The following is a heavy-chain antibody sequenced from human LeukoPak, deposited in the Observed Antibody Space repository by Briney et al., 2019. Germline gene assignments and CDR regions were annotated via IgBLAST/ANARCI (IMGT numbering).Heavy chain of an antibody. D-gene: IGHD3-3*01. CDR1: GGTFSSYA. CDR3: ARDTSLGYDFWSGINWFDP. Sequence: ASVKVSCKASGGTFSSYAISWVRQAPGQGLEWMGWISAYNGNTNYAQKLQGRVTMTTDTSTSTAYMELRSLRSDDTAVYYCARDTSLGYDFWSGINWFDPWGQGTLVTVSS. J-gene: IGHJ5*02. V-gene: IGHV1-18*01. CDR2: ISAYNGNT.